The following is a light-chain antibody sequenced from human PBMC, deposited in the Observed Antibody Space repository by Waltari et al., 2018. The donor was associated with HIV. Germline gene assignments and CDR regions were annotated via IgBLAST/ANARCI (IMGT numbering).Light chain of an antibody. V-gene: IGKV1-5*03. J-gene: IGKJ1*01. CDR1: QSISSW. CDR3: QQYNSIRGT. Sequence: DIQMTQSPSTLYASVGDRVTITCRASQSISSWLAWYQLKPGKAPKLLIYKASSLESGVPSRFSGSGSGTEFTLTISSLQPDDFATYYCQQYNSIRGTFGQGTKVEIK. CDR2: KAS.